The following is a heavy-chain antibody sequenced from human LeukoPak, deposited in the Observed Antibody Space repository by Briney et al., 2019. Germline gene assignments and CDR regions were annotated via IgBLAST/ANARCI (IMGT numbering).Heavy chain of an antibody. V-gene: IGHV4-39*01. CDR2: IYYSGST. J-gene: IGHJ4*02. CDR3: ARHKISVAGTRDFDY. D-gene: IGHD6-19*01. Sequence: SETLPLTCTVSGGSISSSSYYWGWIRQPPGKGLEWIGSIYYSGSTYYNPSLKSRVTISVDTSKNQFSLKLSSVTAADTAVYYCARHKISVAGTRDFDYWGQGTLVTVSS. CDR1: GGSISSSSYY.